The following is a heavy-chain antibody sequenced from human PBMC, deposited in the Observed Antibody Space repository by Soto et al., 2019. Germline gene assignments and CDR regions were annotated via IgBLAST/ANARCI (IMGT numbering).Heavy chain of an antibody. Sequence: GGSLRLSCAASGFTFSSYSMNWVRQAPGKGLEWVSYISSSSTIYYADSVKGRFTISRDNAKNSLYLQMNSLRDEDTAVYYCAGFQWERPIDYWGQGTLVTVSS. V-gene: IGHV3-48*02. D-gene: IGHD1-26*01. J-gene: IGHJ4*02. CDR2: ISSSSTI. CDR3: AGFQWERPIDY. CDR1: GFTFSSYS.